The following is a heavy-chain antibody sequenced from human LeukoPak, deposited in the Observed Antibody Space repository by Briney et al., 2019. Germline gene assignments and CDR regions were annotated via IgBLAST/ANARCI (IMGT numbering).Heavy chain of an antibody. V-gene: IGHV4-31*03. CDR1: GGSISSGAYY. J-gene: IGHJ6*02. Sequence: SQTLSLTCTVSGGSISSGAYYWSWIRQHPGKGLEWIGYIYYSGSTYFNPSLKSRVTISVDTSKNQFSLKLSSVTAADTAVYYCARDTFEYGMDVWGQGTTVTVSS. CDR3: ARDTFEYGMDV. CDR2: IYYSGST.